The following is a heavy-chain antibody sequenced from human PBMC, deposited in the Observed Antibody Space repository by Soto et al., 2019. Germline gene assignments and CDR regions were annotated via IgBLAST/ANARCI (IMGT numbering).Heavy chain of an antibody. CDR1: APSTATIY. V-gene: IGHV4-4*07. CDR3: ARSPVYSRSRYYFYY. Sequence: PETLSPACTLYAPSTATIYRSCIRPPAGKGLEWIGRIYTSGSTNYNPSLKSRVTMSVDTSKNQFSLKLSSVTAADTEVYYCARSPVYSRSRYYFYYWGQGNMVAVSS. J-gene: IGHJ4*02. D-gene: IGHD6-13*01. CDR2: IYTSGST.